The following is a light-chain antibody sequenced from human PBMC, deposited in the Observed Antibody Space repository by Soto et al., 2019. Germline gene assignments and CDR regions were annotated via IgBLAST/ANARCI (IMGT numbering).Light chain of an antibody. CDR2: GAS. J-gene: IGKJ2*01. Sequence: EVVMTQSPATLSVSPGERVTLSCSASQSVSDNLAWYQQKPGQAPRLLIYGASTRATTIPARFSGSGSGTEFTLTISSLQSEDFAVYYCQQSKNWPYTFGQGTKLDIK. CDR1: QSVSDN. V-gene: IGKV3-15*01. CDR3: QQSKNWPYT.